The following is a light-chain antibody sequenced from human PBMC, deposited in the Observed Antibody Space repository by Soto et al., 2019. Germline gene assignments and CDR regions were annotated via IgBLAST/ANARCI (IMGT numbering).Light chain of an antibody. CDR2: AAS. V-gene: IGKV1-39*01. CDR1: QAINTY. J-gene: IGKJ1*01. CDR3: QQSYSIPTWT. Sequence: DIQMTQSPSSLSASVGDRVTITCRSSQAINTYLNWYQQKPGKGPKLLIYAASNLQSGVPSRFSGSGSGTDFTLTISSLRPEDFATYFCQQSYSIPTWTFGQGTKVEIK.